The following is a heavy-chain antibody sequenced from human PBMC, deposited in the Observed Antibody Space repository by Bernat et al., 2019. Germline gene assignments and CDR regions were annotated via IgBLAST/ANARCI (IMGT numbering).Heavy chain of an antibody. D-gene: IGHD4-17*01. Sequence: QVQLVESGGGVVQPGRSLRLSCAASGFTFSSYGMHWVRQAPGKGLEWVAVIWYDGSNKYYADSVKGRFTISRDNSKNTLYLQMNSLRAEDTAVYYCARAPYGDYENDAFDNWGQGTMVTVSS. CDR3: ARAPYGDYENDAFDN. J-gene: IGHJ3*02. CDR2: IWYDGSNK. CDR1: GFTFSSYG. V-gene: IGHV3-33*01.